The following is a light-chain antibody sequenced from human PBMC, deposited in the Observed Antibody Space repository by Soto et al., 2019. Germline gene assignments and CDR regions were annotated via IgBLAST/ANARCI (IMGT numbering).Light chain of an antibody. CDR3: QQFNNYPHA. CDR1: QSISIW. J-gene: IGKJ5*01. Sequence: IRMTQSPSTLSASVGDRVTITCRARQSISIWLAWYQQKPGKAPKLLIYDASSLESGVPSRFSGSGSGTDFTLTISSLQPEDFATYYCQQFNNYPHAFGQGTRLEIK. V-gene: IGKV1-5*01. CDR2: DAS.